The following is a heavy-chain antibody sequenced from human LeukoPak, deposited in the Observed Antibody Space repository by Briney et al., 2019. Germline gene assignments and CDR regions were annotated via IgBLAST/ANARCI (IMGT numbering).Heavy chain of an antibody. CDR1: GGSIRSYY. D-gene: IGHD3-10*01. Sequence: SETLSLTCSVSGGSIRSYYWSWIRQPPGKGLEWIGYIYYSGSTNYNPSLKSRVTISVDTSKNQFSLKLNSVTAADTAVYYCATMVQGVHTYFGSWGQGNLVAVSS. CDR3: ATMVQGVHTYFGS. V-gene: IGHV4-59*01. J-gene: IGHJ4*02. CDR2: IYYSGST.